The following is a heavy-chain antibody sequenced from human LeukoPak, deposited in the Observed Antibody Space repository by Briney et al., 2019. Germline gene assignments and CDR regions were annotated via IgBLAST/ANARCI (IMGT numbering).Heavy chain of an antibody. CDR3: ASRYSYGPYNWFDP. Sequence: PGGSLRLSCAASGFTFSSYGMHWVRQAPGKGLEWVAFIRYDGSNKYYADSVKGRFTISRDNSKNTLYLQMNSLRAEDTAVYYCASRYSYGPYNWFDPWGQGTLVTVSS. CDR1: GFTFSSYG. CDR2: IRYDGSNK. J-gene: IGHJ5*02. D-gene: IGHD5-18*01. V-gene: IGHV3-30*02.